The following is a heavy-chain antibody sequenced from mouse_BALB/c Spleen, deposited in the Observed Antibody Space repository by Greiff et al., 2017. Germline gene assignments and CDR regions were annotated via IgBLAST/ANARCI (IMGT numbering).Heavy chain of an antibody. D-gene: IGHD4-1*01. Sequence: VQLQQSGAELARPGASVKLSCKASGYTFTDYYINWVKQRTGQGLEWIGEIYPGSGNTYYNEKFKGKATLTADKSSSTAYMQLSSLTSEDSAVYICARSGDQSLTGYYAMDYWGQGTSVTVSS. CDR1: GYTFTDYY. J-gene: IGHJ4*01. V-gene: IGHV1-77*01. CDR2: IYPGSGNT. CDR3: ARSGDQSLTGYYAMDY.